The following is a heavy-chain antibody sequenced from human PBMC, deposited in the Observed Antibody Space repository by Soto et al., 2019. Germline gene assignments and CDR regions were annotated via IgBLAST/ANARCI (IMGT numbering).Heavy chain of an antibody. CDR3: ARMATFGSLNWFDP. CDR1: GYSFTNND. V-gene: IGHV1-8*01. Sequence: ASVKVSCKASGYSFTNNDVSWVRQATGQELEWMGWMNPGSGDTGYAQKFQGRVTMTRDIPIATAYMELSSLRSDDTAIYYCARMATFGSLNWFDPWGQGTLVTVSS. D-gene: IGHD3-16*01. J-gene: IGHJ5*02. CDR2: MNPGSGDT.